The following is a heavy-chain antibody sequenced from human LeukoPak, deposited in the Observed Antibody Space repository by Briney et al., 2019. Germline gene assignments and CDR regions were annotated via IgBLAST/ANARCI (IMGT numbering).Heavy chain of an antibody. Sequence: ASVKVSCKASGYTFTSYAMHWVRQAPGQRLEWMGWINAGNGNTKYSQKFQGRVTITRDTSASTAYMELSSLRSEDTAVYYCASAHYYETSDWGNYFDYWGQGTLVTVSS. CDR2: INAGNGNT. CDR1: GYTFTSYA. D-gene: IGHD3-22*01. CDR3: ASAHYYETSDWGNYFDY. V-gene: IGHV1-3*01. J-gene: IGHJ4*02.